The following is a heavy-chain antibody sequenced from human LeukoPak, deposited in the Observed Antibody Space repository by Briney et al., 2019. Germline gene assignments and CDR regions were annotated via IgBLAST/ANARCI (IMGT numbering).Heavy chain of an antibody. CDR3: ARARDNWNYEAFEI. J-gene: IGHJ3*02. CDR1: GFTFSDYY. CDR2: IRDSGNTI. Sequence: PGGSLRLSCAASGFTFSDYYMKWIRQAPGEGVEGGSYIRDSGNTIHPADSVKGRFTISRDNANNSLYLQMNRLRAEDTAVYYCARARDNWNYEAFEIWGQGTMVTVSS. D-gene: IGHD1-7*01. V-gene: IGHV3-11*01.